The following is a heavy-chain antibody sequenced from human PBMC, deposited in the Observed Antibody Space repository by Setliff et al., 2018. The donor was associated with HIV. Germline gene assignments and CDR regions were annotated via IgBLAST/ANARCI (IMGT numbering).Heavy chain of an antibody. D-gene: IGHD3-10*01. CDR1: GYTFTGHY. CDR3: ARNFGLSPSGKYYYYYGMDI. J-gene: IGHJ6*02. CDR2: VNPNSGDA. Sequence: ASVKVSCKASGYTFTGHYLHWVQQAPGQGLEWLGWVNPNSGDAIYAQNFQGRATMTRDTSINAAYMELRGLRSDDTAVYYCARNFGLSPSGKYYYYYGMDIWGQGTTVTVS. V-gene: IGHV1-2*02.